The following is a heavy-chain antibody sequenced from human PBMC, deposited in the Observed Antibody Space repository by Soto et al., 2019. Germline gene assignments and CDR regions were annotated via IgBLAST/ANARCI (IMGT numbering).Heavy chain of an antibody. J-gene: IGHJ4*02. CDR3: AGSIAVAGTWYFDY. Sequence: SETLSLTCTVSGGSISSGDYYWSWIRQPPGKGLEWIGYIYYSGSTYYNPSLKSRVTISVDTSKNQFSLKLSSVTAADTAVYYCAGSIAVAGTWYFDYWGQGTLVTVSS. CDR1: GGSISSGDYY. CDR2: IYYSGST. V-gene: IGHV4-30-4*01. D-gene: IGHD6-19*01.